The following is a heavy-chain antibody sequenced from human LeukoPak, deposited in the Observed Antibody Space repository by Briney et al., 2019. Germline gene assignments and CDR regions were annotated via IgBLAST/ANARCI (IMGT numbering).Heavy chain of an antibody. CDR2: INPNSGGT. CDR3: ATYYYDSSGYRDYFDY. CDR1: GYTFTGYY. J-gene: IGHJ4*02. D-gene: IGHD3-22*01. V-gene: IGHV1-2*02. Sequence: ASVKVSCKASGYTFTGYYMHWVRQAPGQGLEWRGWINPNSGGTNYAQKFQGRVTMTRDTSISTAYMELSRLRSDDTAVYYCATYYYDSSGYRDYFDYWGQGTLVTVSS.